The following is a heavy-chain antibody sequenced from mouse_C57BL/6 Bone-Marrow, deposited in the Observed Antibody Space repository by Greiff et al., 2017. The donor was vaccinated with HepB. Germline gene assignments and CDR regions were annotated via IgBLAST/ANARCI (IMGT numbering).Heavy chain of an antibody. CDR3: ARSGLLRYSFYAMDY. D-gene: IGHD1-1*01. V-gene: IGHV14-2*01. CDR1: GFNIKDYY. J-gene: IGHJ4*01. Sequence: EVKLQESGAELVKPGASVKLSCTASGFNIKDYYMHWVKQRTEQGLEWIGRIDPEDGETKYAPKFQGKATITADTSSNTAYLQLSSLTSEDTAVYYCARSGLLRYSFYAMDYWGQGTSVTVSS. CDR2: IDPEDGET.